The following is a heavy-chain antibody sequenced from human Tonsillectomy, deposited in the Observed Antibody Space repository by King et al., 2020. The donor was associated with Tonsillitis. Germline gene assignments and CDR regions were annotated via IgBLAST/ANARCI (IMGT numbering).Heavy chain of an antibody. V-gene: IGHV3-64D*06. CDR3: CKVRGVVTAYPDTFDM. J-gene: IGHJ3*02. D-gene: IGHD2-21*02. CDR1: GFIFNIYG. CDR2: ISSDGTTT. Sequence: VQLVESGGGLVQPGGSLRLSCSVSGFIFNIYGFHWVRQAPGKGLQYVSGISSDGTTTNYGDSVKGRCSISRDNSNNTLYLQMTSLTPHYTAIDYCCKVRGVVTAYPDTFDMWGQGTLVSVSS.